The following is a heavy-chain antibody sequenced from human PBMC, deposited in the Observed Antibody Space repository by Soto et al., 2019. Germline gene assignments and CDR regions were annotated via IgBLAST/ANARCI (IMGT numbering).Heavy chain of an antibody. V-gene: IGHV3-30-3*01. CDR1: GFTFDDYA. CDR2: ISYDGSNQ. Sequence: PGGSLRLSCAASGFTFDDYAMHWVRQAPGKGLEWVAVISYDGSNQDYADSVKGRFSISRDNSKNTVYLQMNSLRVEDSAVYYCARDRSSTYYYYGMDLWGQGTTVTVSS. CDR3: ARDRSSTYYYYGMDL. D-gene: IGHD6-19*01. J-gene: IGHJ6*02.